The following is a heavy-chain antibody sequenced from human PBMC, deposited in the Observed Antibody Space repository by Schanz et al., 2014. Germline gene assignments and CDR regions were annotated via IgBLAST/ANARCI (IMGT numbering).Heavy chain of an antibody. CDR2: IHHSGST. CDR1: GGSFSGYY. Sequence: QVQLQQWGAGLLKPSETLSLTCAVYGGSFSGYYWTWIRQPPGKGLEWIGEIHHSGSTNYNPSLKSRVTISMATSKTQFSLKLRSVTAADTAVYYCARGEWSTSQFDYWGHGTLVTVSS. V-gene: IGHV4-34*01. D-gene: IGHD2-2*01. J-gene: IGHJ4*01. CDR3: ARGEWSTSQFDY.